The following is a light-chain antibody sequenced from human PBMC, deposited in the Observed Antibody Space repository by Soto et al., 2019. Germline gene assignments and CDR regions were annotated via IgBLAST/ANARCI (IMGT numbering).Light chain of an antibody. V-gene: IGLV2-14*03. CDR2: DVS. J-gene: IGLJ1*01. Sequence: LTQPASGSGSPGQSISISCTGTSSDVGGYNYVSWYQHHPGKAPKLMIFDVSNRPSGVSNRFSGSKSGNTASLTISGLQPEDEADYYCSSYTTSNTRQIVFGTGTKVTVL. CDR1: SSDVGGYNY. CDR3: SSYTTSNTRQIV.